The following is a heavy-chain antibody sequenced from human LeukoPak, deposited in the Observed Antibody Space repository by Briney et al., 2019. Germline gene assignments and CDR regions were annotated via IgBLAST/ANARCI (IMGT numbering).Heavy chain of an antibody. CDR2: IGGST. D-gene: IGHD5-24*01. CDR3: ARVRDGNNDAYDI. V-gene: IGHV1-46*01. J-gene: IGHJ3*02. CDR1: GSTFTNYY. Sequence: ASVKVSCKASGSTFTNYYIDWVRQAPGQGLEWMGIIGGSTNYAQKFQGRGTMTRDTSKSTVYMELRSLRSEDTAVYFCARVRDGNNDAYDIWGQGTMVTVHS.